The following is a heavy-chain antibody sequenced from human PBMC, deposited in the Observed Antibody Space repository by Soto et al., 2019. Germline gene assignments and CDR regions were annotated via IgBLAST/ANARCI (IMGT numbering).Heavy chain of an antibody. CDR1: GFTLSSYW. J-gene: IGHJ4*02. CDR3: ARERHLDH. V-gene: IGHV3-7*01. CDR2: IKEDESEK. Sequence: GGSLRLSCAASGFTLSSYWMSWVRQAPGKGLEWVANIKEDESEKYYVDSVKSRFTISRDNAKNSLYLQMNSLRAEDTAVYYCARERHLDHWGQGTLVTVSS.